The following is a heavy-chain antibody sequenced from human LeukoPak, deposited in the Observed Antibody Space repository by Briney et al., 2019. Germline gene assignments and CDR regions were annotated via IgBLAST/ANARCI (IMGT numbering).Heavy chain of an antibody. V-gene: IGHV3-21*01. D-gene: IGHD4-17*01. CDR2: ISSSSSYI. Sequence: PGGSLRLSCAASGFTFSSYSMNWVRQAPGKGLEWVSSISSSSSYIYYADSVKGRFTISRDNSKNTLYLQMNSLRAEDTAVYYCAKDRADMTTVTTYYYYYGMDVWGQGTTVTVSS. J-gene: IGHJ6*02. CDR1: GFTFSSYS. CDR3: AKDRADMTTVTTYYYYYGMDV.